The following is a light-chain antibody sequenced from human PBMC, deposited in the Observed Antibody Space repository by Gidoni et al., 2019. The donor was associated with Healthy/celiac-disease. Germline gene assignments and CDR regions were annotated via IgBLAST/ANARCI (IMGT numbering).Light chain of an antibody. CDR1: QGISNY. J-gene: IGKJ3*01. V-gene: IGKV1-27*01. Sequence: DIQMTQSPSSLSASVGDRVTITCRASQGISNYLAWYQQKPGKVPKLLIYAASTLQSGVPSRFGGRGSGTNFTLTIGSLRPEDVETNYCQRYNSAPFTFGLGPKWISN. CDR2: AAS. CDR3: QRYNSAPFT.